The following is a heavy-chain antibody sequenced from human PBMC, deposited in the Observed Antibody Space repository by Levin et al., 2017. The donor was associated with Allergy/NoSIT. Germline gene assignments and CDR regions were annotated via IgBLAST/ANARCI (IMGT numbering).Heavy chain of an antibody. CDR3: AKNLEYSGSGYDRDY. V-gene: IGHV3-23*01. CDR1: GFTFSSYP. D-gene: IGHD6-13*01. Sequence: GGSLRLSCAASGFTFSSYPMSWVRQAPGKGLEWVSAISAGGGNTYHADSVKGRFTMSRDNSKDTLYLQMNSLRAEDTAVYYCAKNLEYSGSGYDRDYWGQGTLVTVSS. CDR2: ISAGGGNT. J-gene: IGHJ4*02.